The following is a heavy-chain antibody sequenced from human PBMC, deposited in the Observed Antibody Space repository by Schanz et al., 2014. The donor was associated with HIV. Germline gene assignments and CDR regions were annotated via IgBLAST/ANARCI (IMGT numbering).Heavy chain of an antibody. CDR2: ISYDRSHK. CDR3: AREGPTVTPGYYYGMDV. J-gene: IGHJ6*02. D-gene: IGHD4-17*01. V-gene: IGHV3-30*04. CDR1: GFIFRDYA. Sequence: QVQLVESGGGVVQPGRSLRLSCAGSGFIFRDYALHWVRQAPGKGLEWVAVISYDRSHKYYADSVKGRFTISRDNSKNRLFLQMNSLRAEDRALYYCAREGPTVTPGYYYGMDVWGQGTTVTVSS.